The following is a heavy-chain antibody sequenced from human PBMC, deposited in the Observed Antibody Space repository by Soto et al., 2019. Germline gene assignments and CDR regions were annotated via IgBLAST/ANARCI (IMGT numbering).Heavy chain of an antibody. D-gene: IGHD6-13*01. CDR1: SFPFFGFS. CDR2: ISGSGGST. Sequence: SLNLSCAPNSFPFFGFSLSGVNEATRGGPEWVSAISGSGGSTYYADSVKGRLTISRDNSKNTLYLQMNSLRAEDTAVYYCAKDTIPRIAAARRNSGYYYYYGMDVWGQGT. J-gene: IGHJ6*02. V-gene: IGHV3-23*01. CDR3: AKDTIPRIAAARRNSGYYYYYGMDV.